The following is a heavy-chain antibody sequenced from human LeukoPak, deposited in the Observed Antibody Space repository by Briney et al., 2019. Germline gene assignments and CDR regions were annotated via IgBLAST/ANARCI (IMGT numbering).Heavy chain of an antibody. J-gene: IGHJ4*02. D-gene: IGHD3-3*02. Sequence: KPSETLSLTCAVSSGSISSPNWWSWVRQSPGKGLEWIGEISQSGNTNYNPSLKSRLTMSVDKSKNQFSLKLSSVTAADTAVYYCARESLAGFPDFWGQGTLVTVSS. V-gene: IGHV4-4*02. CDR2: ISQSGNT. CDR1: SGSISSPNW. CDR3: ARESLAGFPDF.